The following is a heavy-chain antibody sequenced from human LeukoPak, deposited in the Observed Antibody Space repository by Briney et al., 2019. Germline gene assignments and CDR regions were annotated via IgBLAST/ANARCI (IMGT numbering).Heavy chain of an antibody. J-gene: IGHJ4*02. D-gene: IGHD5-18*01. V-gene: IGHV4-39*01. CDR3: ARHGYIQFWLY. Sequence: SETLSLTCTVSGASISRDTYFWGWIRQSPEKGLEWIGSIDSSGTAHYNSSLKSRVIISVDTSKNQVSLNLTSVTSADTAVYYCARHGYIQFWLYWGQGTQVIVSS. CDR1: GASISRDTYF. CDR2: IDSSGTA.